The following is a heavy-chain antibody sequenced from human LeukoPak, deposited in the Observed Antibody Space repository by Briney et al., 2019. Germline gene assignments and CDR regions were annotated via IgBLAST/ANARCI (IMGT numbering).Heavy chain of an antibody. Sequence: ASVKVSCKASGYTFTGYYMHWVRQAPGQGLEWMGWINPNSGGTNYAQKFQGRVTMTTDTSTSTAYMELRSLRSDDTAVYYCARGPRDTVGGTCAYWGQGTLVTVSS. J-gene: IGHJ4*02. D-gene: IGHD5-18*01. CDR1: GYTFTGYY. CDR3: ARGPRDTVGGTCAY. V-gene: IGHV1-2*02. CDR2: INPNSGGT.